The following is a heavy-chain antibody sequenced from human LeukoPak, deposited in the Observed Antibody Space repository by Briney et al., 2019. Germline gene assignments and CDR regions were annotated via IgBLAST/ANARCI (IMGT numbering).Heavy chain of an antibody. CDR1: GYTFTCYY. CDR3: ARVPYSSGWYDARYFDY. D-gene: IGHD6-19*01. Sequence: ASVKVSCKASGYTFTCYYMHWVRQAPGQGLEWMGWINPNSGGTNYAQKFQGRVTMTRDTSISTAYMELSRLRSDDTAVYYCARVPYSSGWYDARYFDYWGQGTLVTVSS. J-gene: IGHJ4*02. V-gene: IGHV1-2*02. CDR2: INPNSGGT.